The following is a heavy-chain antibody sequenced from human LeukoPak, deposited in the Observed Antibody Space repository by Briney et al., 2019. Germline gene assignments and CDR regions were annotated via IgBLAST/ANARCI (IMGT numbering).Heavy chain of an antibody. V-gene: IGHV5-51*01. CDR1: GYSFISYW. CDR3: ARLHEVDYGDYLNAFDI. CDR2: IYPGDSDT. D-gene: IGHD4-17*01. J-gene: IGHJ3*02. Sequence: GESLKISCKASGYSFISYWIGWVRQLPGKGLECMGTIYPGDSDTRYSPSFQGQVIISADKSISTVYLQWSSLKASDTAMYYCARLHEVDYGDYLNAFDIWGQGTMVTVSS.